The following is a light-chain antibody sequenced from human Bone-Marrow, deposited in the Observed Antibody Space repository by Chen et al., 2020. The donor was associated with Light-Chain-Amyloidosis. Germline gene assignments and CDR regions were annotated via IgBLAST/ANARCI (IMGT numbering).Light chain of an antibody. CDR2: EDD. CDR3: QSYQGSSQGV. CDR1: SGSIATNY. Sequence: NFMLTQPHSVSESPGKTVIISCTRSSGSIATNYVQWYQQRPGSSPTAVIYEDDQRPSGVPDRFSGSLDRSANSATLTIAGLETEDEADYYCQSYQGSSQGVFGGGTKLTVL. V-gene: IGLV6-57*01. J-gene: IGLJ3*02.